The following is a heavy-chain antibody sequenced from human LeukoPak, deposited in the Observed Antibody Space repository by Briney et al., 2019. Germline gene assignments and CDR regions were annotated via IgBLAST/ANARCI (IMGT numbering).Heavy chain of an antibody. J-gene: IGHJ4*02. Sequence: ASVKVSCKASGYIFTDYAIHWVRQAPGQRLEWMGWINAGNGNTKYSQEFQGRVTITRDTSASTAYIELSSLRSEDMAVYYCARGDAGFWSGYDYWGQGTLVTVSS. CDR2: INAGNGNT. CDR1: GYIFTDYA. V-gene: IGHV1-3*03. D-gene: IGHD3-3*01. CDR3: ARGDAGFWSGYDY.